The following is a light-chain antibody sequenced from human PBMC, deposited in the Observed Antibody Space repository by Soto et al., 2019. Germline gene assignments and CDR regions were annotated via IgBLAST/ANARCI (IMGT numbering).Light chain of an antibody. CDR3: QQGYTSSIT. Sequence: DIQLTQYPSFLSASVGDRVTITCRASQSIGKHLNWYQQKPGKAPKFLIYYVSNLQSGVPSRFSGSGSGTDFTLTIDSLQPEDFATYYCQQGYTSSITFGQGTRLEIK. V-gene: IGKV1-39*01. CDR1: QSIGKH. CDR2: YVS. J-gene: IGKJ5*01.